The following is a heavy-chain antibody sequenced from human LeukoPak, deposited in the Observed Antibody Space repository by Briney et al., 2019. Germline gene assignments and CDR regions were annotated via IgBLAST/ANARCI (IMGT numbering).Heavy chain of an antibody. Sequence: GGSLRLSCSASGFSFTRYVMHWVRQAPGKGLEYVSAISSSGVSTYYADSVKGRFTISRDNSKNTVYLQVSSLRAEDTAVYYCVSRVEMATILDYWGQGTLVTVSS. CDR1: GFSFTRYV. V-gene: IGHV3-64D*06. CDR3: VSRVEMATILDY. CDR2: ISSSGVST. D-gene: IGHD5-24*01. J-gene: IGHJ4*02.